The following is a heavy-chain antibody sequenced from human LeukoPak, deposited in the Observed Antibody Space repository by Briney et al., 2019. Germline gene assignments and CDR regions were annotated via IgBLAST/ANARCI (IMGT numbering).Heavy chain of an antibody. Sequence: ASVKVSCKASVYTFTGYYMHWLRQAPGQGLEWMGWINHNSGGTNYAQTFQGRVTMTRDTSISTAYMELSRLRSDDTAVYYCARLGRRGAFDPWGQGTLVTVSS. CDR1: VYTFTGYY. D-gene: IGHD4/OR15-4a*01. CDR3: ARLGRRGAFDP. J-gene: IGHJ5*02. V-gene: IGHV1-2*02. CDR2: INHNSGGT.